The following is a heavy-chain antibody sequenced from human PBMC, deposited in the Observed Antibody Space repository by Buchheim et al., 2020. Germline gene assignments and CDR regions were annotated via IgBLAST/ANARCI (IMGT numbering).Heavy chain of an antibody. CDR1: GFTFSSYA. CDR3: AKGSDLWFGELLPRYYYYGMDV. CDR2: ISGSGGST. V-gene: IGHV3-23*01. Sequence: EVQLLESGGGLVQPGGSLRLSCAASGFTFSSYAMSWVRQAPGKGLEWVSAISGSGGSTYYADSVKGRFTISRDNSQNPLYLQMNSLRAEDTAVYYCAKGSDLWFGELLPRYYYYGMDVWGQGTT. D-gene: IGHD3-10*01. J-gene: IGHJ6*02.